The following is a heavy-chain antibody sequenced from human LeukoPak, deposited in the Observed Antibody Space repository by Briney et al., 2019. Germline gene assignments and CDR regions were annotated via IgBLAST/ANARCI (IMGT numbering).Heavy chain of an antibody. CDR2: ISYDGSNK. D-gene: IGHD1-1*01. Sequence: GRSLRLSCAASGFTFSSYAMHWVRQAPGKGLEWVAVISYDGSNKYYADSVQGRFTISRDNSKNTLYLQMSSLRAEDTAVYYCAKSPKTGFLFDYWGKGTLVTVSS. J-gene: IGHJ4*02. CDR1: GFTFSSYA. CDR3: AKSPKTGFLFDY. V-gene: IGHV3-30*14.